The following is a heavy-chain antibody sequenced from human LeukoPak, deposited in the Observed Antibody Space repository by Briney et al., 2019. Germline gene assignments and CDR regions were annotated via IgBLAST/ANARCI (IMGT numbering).Heavy chain of an antibody. V-gene: IGHV3-30*01. CDR3: ARGVPPSRGPRYGMDV. J-gene: IGHJ6*02. Sequence: GWSVRLSCRAYGFTFSSYAMHSVDRDPGKDPQSLAAISYDGRNKYYADSVKGRFTISRDNSKISLYLQSISLRAEDTAVYYWARGVPPSRGPRYGMDVWGQGTTVKVSS. CDR1: GFTFSSYA. CDR2: ISYDGRNK.